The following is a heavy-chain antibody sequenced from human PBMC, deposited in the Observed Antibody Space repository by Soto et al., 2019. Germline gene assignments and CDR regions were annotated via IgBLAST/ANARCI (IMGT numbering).Heavy chain of an antibody. J-gene: IGHJ5*01. D-gene: IGHD2-2*01. CDR2: INHSGST. CDR1: GGSFSGYY. Sequence: QVQLQQWGAGLLKPSETLSLTCAVYGGSFSGYYWSWIRQPPGKGLEWIGEINHSGSTNYNPSLKSRVTISVDTSKHQFSRKLTSVTAADAAVYYCARGVVVPAATLVESWYSWFDSWGQGTLGTVFS. CDR3: ARGVVVPAATLVESWYSWFDS. V-gene: IGHV4-34*01.